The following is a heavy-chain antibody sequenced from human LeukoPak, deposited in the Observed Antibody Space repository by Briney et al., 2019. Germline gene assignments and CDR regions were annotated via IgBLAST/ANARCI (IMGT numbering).Heavy chain of an antibody. CDR2: IFSTGST. D-gene: IGHD2-2*03. J-gene: IGHJ6*03. Sequence: SETLSLTCTVSGGSINNYYWSWIRQPPGKGLEWIGYIFSTGSTTYNPSLKSRVTISVDTSKNQFSLKLSSVTAADTAVYYCARHGYCSATSCYYYYYYMDVWGKGTTVTVSS. V-gene: IGHV4-59*08. CDR1: GGSINNYY. CDR3: ARHGYCSATSCYYYYYYMDV.